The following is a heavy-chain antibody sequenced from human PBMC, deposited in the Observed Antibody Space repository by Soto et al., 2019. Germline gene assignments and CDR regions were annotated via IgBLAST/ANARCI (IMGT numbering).Heavy chain of an antibody. Sequence: QVQLVESEGGVVQPGRSLRLSCAASGFTVSSYGMHWVRQAPGKGLEWVAVISRDGGTKYYADSVKGRFTISRDNSRNTLFPEMNSLRGDDMAVYYCTGEVASGYWGQGTLVTVSS. CDR3: TGEVASGY. V-gene: IGHV3-30*03. D-gene: IGHD2-8*02. CDR2: ISRDGGTK. CDR1: GFTVSSYG. J-gene: IGHJ4*02.